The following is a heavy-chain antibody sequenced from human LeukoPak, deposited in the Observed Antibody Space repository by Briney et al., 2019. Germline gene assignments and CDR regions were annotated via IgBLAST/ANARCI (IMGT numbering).Heavy chain of an antibody. CDR2: ISYDGRNK. Sequence: GRSLRLSCAASGFTFSSYGMHWVRQAPGKGPEWVAVISYDGRNKYYADSVKGRFTISRDNSKNTLYLQMNSLRVEDTAVYYCAREVVAGFGPPDYSSSWYVDCWGQGTLVTVSS. CDR1: GFTFSSYG. V-gene: IGHV3-30*03. J-gene: IGHJ4*02. CDR3: AREVVAGFGPPDYSSSWYVDC. D-gene: IGHD6-13*01.